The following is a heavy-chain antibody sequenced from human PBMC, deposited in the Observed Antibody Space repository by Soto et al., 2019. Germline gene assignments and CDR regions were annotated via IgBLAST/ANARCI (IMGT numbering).Heavy chain of an antibody. D-gene: IGHD3-16*02. J-gene: IGHJ4*02. Sequence: SETLSLTCTVSGGSISNSNYYWGWVRQPPGKGLEWIGSIYYSGSTYYDPSLKSRVTISVDTSKNQFSLNLRSVTAADTAVYYCARQIYDFVWGTYRPFYFDYWGQGTLVTVSS. CDR1: GGSISNSNYY. CDR2: IYYSGST. V-gene: IGHV4-39*01. CDR3: ARQIYDFVWGTYRPFYFDY.